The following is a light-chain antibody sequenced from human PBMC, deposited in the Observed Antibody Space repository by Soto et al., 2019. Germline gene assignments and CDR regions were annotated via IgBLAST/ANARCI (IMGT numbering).Light chain of an antibody. CDR3: CSYAGSYTPWV. J-gene: IGLJ3*02. CDR1: SSDVGGYNY. CDR2: DVS. Sequence: QSALTQPRSVSGSPGQSVTISCTGTSSDVGGYNYVSWYQQHPGKAPKLMIYDVSKRPSGVPDRFSGSKSGNTASLTISALQAEDEADYYCCSYAGSYTPWVFGGGTKLTVL. V-gene: IGLV2-11*01.